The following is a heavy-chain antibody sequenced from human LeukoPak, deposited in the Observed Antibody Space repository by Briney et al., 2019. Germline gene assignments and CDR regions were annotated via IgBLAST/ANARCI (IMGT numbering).Heavy chain of an antibody. Sequence: GGSLRLSCVASGLTFSNYGISWVRQAPGKGLEWVSAISSTGGTTYYADSVKGRFTISRDNSKNTLYLQMNSLKGDDTAVYYCAKDSAFYYIDVWGKGTTVIISS. D-gene: IGHD3-10*01. CDR3: AKDSAFYYIDV. CDR2: ISSTGGTT. J-gene: IGHJ6*03. V-gene: IGHV3-23*01. CDR1: GLTFSNYG.